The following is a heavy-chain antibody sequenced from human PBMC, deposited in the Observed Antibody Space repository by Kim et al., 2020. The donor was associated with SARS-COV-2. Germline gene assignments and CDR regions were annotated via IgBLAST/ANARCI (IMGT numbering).Heavy chain of an antibody. CDR3: ARDNYDSGGFYYYGMDV. J-gene: IGHJ6*02. CDR2: IYFSGST. Sequence: SETLSLTCTVSGGSISNYYWSWIRQPPGKGLEWIGYIYFSGSTNYNPSLTSRVTISVDTSKNQFSLRLSSVTAADTAVYYCARDNYDSGGFYYYGMDVWGQGTTVTVSS. V-gene: IGHV4-59*01. CDR1: GGSISNYY. D-gene: IGHD3-22*01.